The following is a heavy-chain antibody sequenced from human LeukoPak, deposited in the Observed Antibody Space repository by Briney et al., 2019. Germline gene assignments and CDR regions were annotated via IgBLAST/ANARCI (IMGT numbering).Heavy chain of an antibody. CDR3: AKDGIETTLWFGEIGGHWFDP. J-gene: IGHJ5*02. CDR1: GFTLSTYW. V-gene: IGHV3-74*01. CDR2: IDNVGTT. D-gene: IGHD3-10*01. Sequence: GGSLRLSCAASGFTLSTYWMHWVRQAPGKGLVWVSRIDNVGTTTYADSVKGRFTISRDIAKNTLFLQMNSLRAEDTAVYYCAKDGIETTLWFGEIGGHWFDPWGQGTLVTVSS.